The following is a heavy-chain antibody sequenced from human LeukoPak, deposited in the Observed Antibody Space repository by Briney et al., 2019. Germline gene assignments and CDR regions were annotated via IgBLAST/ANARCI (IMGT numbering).Heavy chain of an antibody. CDR3: ARIGTTTRGPAGLDV. D-gene: IGHD2/OR15-2a*01. J-gene: IGHJ6*02. CDR2: IRFSSGTI. V-gene: IGHV3-48*04. CDR1: GFTFSEYG. Sequence: GGSLRLSCAASGFTFSEYGMHWVRQAPGKGLEWVSYIRFSSGTIYSADSLQGRFTTSRDNAQNSLYLQMNSLRAEDTGVYYCARIGTTTRGPAGLDVWGQGTTVTVSS.